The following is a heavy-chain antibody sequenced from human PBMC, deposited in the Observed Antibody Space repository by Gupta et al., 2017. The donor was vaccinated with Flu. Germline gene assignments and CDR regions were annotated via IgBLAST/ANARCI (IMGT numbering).Heavy chain of an antibody. Sequence: QVQLQESGPGLVKPSETLSLTCAVSGYSISSGYYWGWIRQPPGKGLEWIGSIYHSGSTYYNPSLKSRVTISVDTSKNQFSLKLSSVTAADTAVYYCARDPKSIVGATQNRANAFDIWGQGTMVTVSS. D-gene: IGHD1-26*01. J-gene: IGHJ3*02. CDR1: GYSISSGYY. CDR2: IYHSGST. CDR3: ARDPKSIVGATQNRANAFDI. V-gene: IGHV4-38-2*02.